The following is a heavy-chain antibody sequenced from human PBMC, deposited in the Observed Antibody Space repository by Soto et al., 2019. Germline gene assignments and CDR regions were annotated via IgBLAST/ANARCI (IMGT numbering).Heavy chain of an antibody. Sequence: GESLKISCKGSGYSFTSYWIGWVRQMPGKGLEWMGIIYPGDSDTNYSPSFQGHVTISADKSISTAYLQWSSLKASDTAMYYCARTLGSYYSYYYYGMDVWGQGTTVTVSS. CDR2: IYPGDSDT. CDR1: GYSFTSYW. D-gene: IGHD1-26*01. J-gene: IGHJ6*02. CDR3: ARTLGSYYSYYYYGMDV. V-gene: IGHV5-51*01.